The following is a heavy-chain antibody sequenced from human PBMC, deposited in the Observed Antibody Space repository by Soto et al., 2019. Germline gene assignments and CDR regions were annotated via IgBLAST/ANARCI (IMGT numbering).Heavy chain of an antibody. Sequence: GESLKISCKGSGYSFTSYWIGWVRQMPGKGLEWMGIIYPGDSDTRYSPSFQGQVTISADKSISTAYLPWSSLKASDTPMYYCAGALDYYDSSGYHYGMDVWGQGTTVTVSS. D-gene: IGHD3-22*01. CDR1: GYSFTSYW. CDR2: IYPGDSDT. CDR3: AGALDYYDSSGYHYGMDV. J-gene: IGHJ6*02. V-gene: IGHV5-51*01.